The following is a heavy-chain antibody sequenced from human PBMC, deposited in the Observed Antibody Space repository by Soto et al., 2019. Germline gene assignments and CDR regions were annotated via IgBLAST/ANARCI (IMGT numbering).Heavy chain of an antibody. D-gene: IGHD3-16*01. CDR1: GGSISSSSYY. V-gene: IGHV4-39*01. Sequence: QLQLQESGPGLVKPSETLSLTCTVSGGSISSSSYYWGWIRQTPGKGLEWIGSIYYSGSTYYNPSLKSRVTISVDSSKNQFSLKLSSVTAADTAVYYCARQNYDYVWGTRTWFDPWGQGTLVTVSS. CDR2: IYYSGST. J-gene: IGHJ5*02. CDR3: ARQNYDYVWGTRTWFDP.